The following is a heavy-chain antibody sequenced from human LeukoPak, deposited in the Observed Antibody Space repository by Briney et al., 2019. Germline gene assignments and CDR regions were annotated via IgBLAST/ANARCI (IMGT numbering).Heavy chain of an antibody. J-gene: IGHJ2*01. V-gene: IGHV3-74*01. CDR1: GFTFSSHW. CDR2: INSGGSST. CDR3: AREWDHPGWYFDL. D-gene: IGHD1-26*01. Sequence: GGSLRLSCAASGFTFSSHWMHWVRQAPGKGLVWVSRINSGGSSTNYADSVKGRFTISRDNAKNTLYLQMNSLRAEDTAVYYCAREWDHPGWYFDLWGRGTLVTVSS.